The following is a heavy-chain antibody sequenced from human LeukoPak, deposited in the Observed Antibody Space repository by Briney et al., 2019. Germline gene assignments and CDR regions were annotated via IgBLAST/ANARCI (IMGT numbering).Heavy chain of an antibody. CDR2: ISSSGSTI. V-gene: IGHV3-11*04. D-gene: IGHD3-22*01. Sequence: GGSLRLSCAASGFTFSNAWMSWVRQAPGKGLEWVSYISSSGSTIYYADSVKGRFTISRDNAKNSLYLQMNSLRAEDTAVYYCAKVYYYDSSGHHDYWGQGTLVTVSS. CDR3: AKVYYYDSSGHHDY. CDR1: GFTFSNAW. J-gene: IGHJ4*02.